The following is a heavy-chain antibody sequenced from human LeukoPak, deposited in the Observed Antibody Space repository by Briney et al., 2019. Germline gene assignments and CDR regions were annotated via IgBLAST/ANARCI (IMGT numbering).Heavy chain of an antibody. J-gene: IGHJ4*02. CDR1: GYTFTSHG. CDR2: ISAYNGNT. V-gene: IGHV1-18*01. CDR3: ARGIRAYCGGDCSQEDY. D-gene: IGHD2-21*02. Sequence: ASVKVSCKASGYTFTSHGISWVRQAPGQGLEWMGWISAYNGNTNYAQKLQGRVTMTTDTSTSTAYMELRSLRSDDTAVYYCARGIRAYCGGDCSQEDYWGQGTLVTVSS.